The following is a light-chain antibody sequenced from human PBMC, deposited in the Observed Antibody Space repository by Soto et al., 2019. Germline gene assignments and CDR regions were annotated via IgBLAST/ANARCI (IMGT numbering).Light chain of an antibody. J-gene: IGKJ4*01. CDR3: QPRSNWPPVT. CDR2: DAS. CDR1: QSVSSY. V-gene: IGKV3-11*01. Sequence: VLTQSPATLSLSPGERATLSCRASQSVSSYLAWYQQKRCQDPRVLLYDASNRATGIPARFSGSGSGTDCTPTISSLEPEDFAIYYCQPRSNWPPVTFGGGTKVEI.